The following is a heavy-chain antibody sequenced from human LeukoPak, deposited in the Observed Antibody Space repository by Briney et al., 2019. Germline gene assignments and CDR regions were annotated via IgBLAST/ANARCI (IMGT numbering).Heavy chain of an antibody. CDR1: GGSISTCY. CDR2: IYNSGST. D-gene: IGHD7-27*01. Sequence: PSETLSLTCTVSGGSISTCYWSWIRQPAGKGLEWIGRIYNSGSTNYNPSLKSRLTMSVDTSKNQFSLKLSSVTAADTAVYYCARDLSNRGRDYYYYMDVWGKGTTVTVSS. CDR3: ARDLSNRGRDYYYYMDV. V-gene: IGHV4-4*07. J-gene: IGHJ6*03.